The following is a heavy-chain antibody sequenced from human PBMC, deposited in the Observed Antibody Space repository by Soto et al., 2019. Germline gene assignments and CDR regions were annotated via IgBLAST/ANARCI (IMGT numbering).Heavy chain of an antibody. CDR3: GRDKWSGYDSGAFDV. CDR1: GDSIRSPDCY. V-gene: IGHV4-30-4*01. Sequence: QVQLQESSPGLVKPSQTLSLTCSVSGDSIRSPDCYWGWLRQTPGKGLEWIGYSYYTGSSYYHPSLKSRVSISVDTSKNQFSLKLNSVSAAYTAIYYCGRDKWSGYDSGAFDVWGQGTTVTVSS. J-gene: IGHJ3*01. CDR2: SYYTGSS. D-gene: IGHD6-25*01.